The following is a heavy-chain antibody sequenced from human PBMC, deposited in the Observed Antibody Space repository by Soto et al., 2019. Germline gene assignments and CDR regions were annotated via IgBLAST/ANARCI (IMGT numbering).Heavy chain of an antibody. CDR1: GGSISSYY. V-gene: IGHV4-59*08. CDR2: IYYSGST. Sequence: SETLSLTCTVSGGSISSYYWSWIRQPPGKGLEWIGYIYYSGSTNYNPSLKSRVTISVDTSKNQFSLMLSSVTAADTAVYYCATYPGYSSGPLRYWGQGTLVTVSS. J-gene: IGHJ4*02. D-gene: IGHD6-19*01. CDR3: ATYPGYSSGPLRY.